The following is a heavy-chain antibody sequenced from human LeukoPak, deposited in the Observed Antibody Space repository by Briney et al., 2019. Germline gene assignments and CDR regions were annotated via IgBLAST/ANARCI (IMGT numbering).Heavy chain of an antibody. CDR1: GGSISGGSYS. J-gene: IGHJ4*02. D-gene: IGHD3-10*01. CDR2: IYASGST. CDR3: ARDEGTVSSD. Sequence: SQTLSLTCTVSGGSISGGSYSWSWIRQPAGKGLEWLGRIYASGSTTYNPSLESRVTISVDTSKNQFSLKLSSVTAADTAVYYCARDEGTVSSDWGQGTLVTVSS. V-gene: IGHV4-61*02.